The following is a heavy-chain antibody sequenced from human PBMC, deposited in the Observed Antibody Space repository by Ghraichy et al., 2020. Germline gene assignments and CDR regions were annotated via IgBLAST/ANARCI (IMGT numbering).Heavy chain of an antibody. J-gene: IGHJ4*02. Sequence: GGSLRLSCRASGFTYSSYAMKWVRQAPGTGLEWVSAISGSGDTTYYADSVKGRFFMSRDNSQNTLHLQMNSLRAEDTAIYYCANDPDFTYYYGDLFDYWGQGVMVTGSA. CDR3: ANDPDFTYYYGDLFDY. CDR1: GFTYSSYA. V-gene: IGHV3-23*01. D-gene: IGHD3-10*01. CDR2: ISGSGDTT.